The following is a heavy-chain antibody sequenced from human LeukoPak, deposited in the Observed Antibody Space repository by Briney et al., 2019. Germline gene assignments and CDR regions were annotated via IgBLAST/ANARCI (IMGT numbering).Heavy chain of an antibody. J-gene: IGHJ5*02. CDR1: GDSISSYY. CDR3: AREGGTYYYDSSGYYSSSWFDP. Sequence: SETLSLTCTVSGDSISSYYWGWIRQPPGKGLEWIGSIYYSGSTYYNPSLKSRVTISVDTSKNQFSLKLSSVTAADTAVYYCAREGGTYYYDSSGYYSSSWFDPWGQGTLVTVSS. CDR2: IYYSGST. V-gene: IGHV4-39*07. D-gene: IGHD3-22*01.